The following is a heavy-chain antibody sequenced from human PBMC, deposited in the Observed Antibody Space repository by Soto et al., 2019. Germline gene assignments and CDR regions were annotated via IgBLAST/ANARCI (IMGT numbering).Heavy chain of an antibody. CDR2: ISGSGGST. Sequence: PGGSLRLSCAAPGFTFSSYAMICVRQAPVKGLEWVSAISGSGGSTYYADSVKGRFTISRDNSKNTLYLQMNSLRAEDTAVYYCAKYSSGWDFDYWGQGTLVTVSS. CDR3: AKYSSGWDFDY. V-gene: IGHV3-23*01. D-gene: IGHD6-19*01. CDR1: GFTFSSYA. J-gene: IGHJ4*02.